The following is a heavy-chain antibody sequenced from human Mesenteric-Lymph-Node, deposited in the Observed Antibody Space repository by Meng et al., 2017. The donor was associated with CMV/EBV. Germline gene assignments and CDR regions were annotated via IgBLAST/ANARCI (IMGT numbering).Heavy chain of an antibody. J-gene: IGHJ6*02. CDR2: ISTRSTYI. CDR3: ARVRAGPVIRFEIMDV. D-gene: IGHD3/OR15-3a*01. Sequence: GESLKISCAASGFSFSSYSMNWVRQAPGKGLEWVASISTRSTYIYHADSLKGRFTISRDDAKNSLYLQMNSLRAEDTGVYSCARVRAGPVIRFEIMDVWGQGTTVTVSS. CDR1: GFSFSSYS. V-gene: IGHV3-21*01.